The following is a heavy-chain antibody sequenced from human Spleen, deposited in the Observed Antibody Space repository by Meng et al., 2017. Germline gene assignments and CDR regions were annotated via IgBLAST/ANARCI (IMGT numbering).Heavy chain of an antibody. Sequence: QVTLVQSGAEVKKPGASVKASCKPSGYTFNAYWIHWVRQAPGQGLEWMGRINPISDDTQYAQKFQGRVTMTRDTSISTAYMELSRLRSDDTAVYYCACDCYSNSWGQGTLVTVSS. CDR1: GYTFNAYW. CDR2: INPISDDT. J-gene: IGHJ4*02. V-gene: IGHV1-2*06. CDR3: ACDCYSNS. D-gene: IGHD2-21*02.